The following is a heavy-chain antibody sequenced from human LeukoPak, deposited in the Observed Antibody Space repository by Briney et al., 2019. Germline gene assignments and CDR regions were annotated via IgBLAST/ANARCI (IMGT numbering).Heavy chain of an antibody. V-gene: IGHV4-61*02. CDR1: GGSISSGSYY. D-gene: IGHD2-2*01. Sequence: SQTLSLTCTVSGGSISSGSYYWSWIRQPAGKGLEWIGRIYTSGSTNYNPSLKSRVTISVDTSKNQFSLKLSSVTAADTAVYNCARDKCSSTSCSSYDAFDIWGQGTMVTVSS. CDR3: ARDKCSSTSCSSYDAFDI. CDR2: IYTSGST. J-gene: IGHJ3*02.